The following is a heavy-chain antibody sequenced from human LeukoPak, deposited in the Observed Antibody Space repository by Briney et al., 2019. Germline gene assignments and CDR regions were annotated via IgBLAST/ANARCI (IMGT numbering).Heavy chain of an antibody. CDR1: GFTFSSYS. V-gene: IGHV3-21*01. D-gene: IGHD6-6*01. Sequence: GGSLRLSCAASGFTFSSYSMNWVRQAPGKGLEWVSSISSSSSYIYYADPVKGRFTISRDNAKNSLYLQVNSLRAEDTAVYYCARFSSSYYYYYYYMDVWGKGTTVTVSS. CDR2: ISSSSSYI. CDR3: ARFSSSYYYYYYYMDV. J-gene: IGHJ6*03.